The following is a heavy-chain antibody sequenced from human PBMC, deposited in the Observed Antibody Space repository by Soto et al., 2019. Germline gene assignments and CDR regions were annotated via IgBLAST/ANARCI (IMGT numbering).Heavy chain of an antibody. CDR1: GFTFSSYS. CDR2: ISGSGGST. Sequence: GGSLRLSCAASGFTFSSYSMNWVRQAPGKGLEWVSSISGSGGSTYYADSVKGRFTISRDNSKNTLYLQMNSLRAEDTAVYYCAKDWDYDYYFDYWGQGTLVTVSS. D-gene: IGHD3-16*01. CDR3: AKDWDYDYYFDY. V-gene: IGHV3-23*01. J-gene: IGHJ4*02.